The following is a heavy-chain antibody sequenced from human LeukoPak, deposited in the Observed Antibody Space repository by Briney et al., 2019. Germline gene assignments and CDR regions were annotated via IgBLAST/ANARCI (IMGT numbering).Heavy chain of an antibody. Sequence: GGSLRLSCAASGFTFRSYSMNWVRQAPGKGLEWVSTISKYSDYISYADSVKGRFTISRDNSKSTLYLQMNSLRAEDTAVYYCTKDPNGDYVGAFDFWGQGTMVTVSS. CDR3: TKDPNGDYVGAFDF. D-gene: IGHD4-17*01. CDR2: ISKYSDYI. V-gene: IGHV3-21*04. CDR1: GFTFRSYS. J-gene: IGHJ3*01.